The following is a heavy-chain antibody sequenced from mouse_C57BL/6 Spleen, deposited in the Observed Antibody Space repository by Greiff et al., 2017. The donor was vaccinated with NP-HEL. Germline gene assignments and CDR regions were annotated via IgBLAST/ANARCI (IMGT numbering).Heavy chain of an antibody. CDR1: GYTFTSYW. J-gene: IGHJ3*01. V-gene: IGHV1-61*01. D-gene: IGHD1-1*01. CDR3: ARDYYGSSTWFAY. CDR2: IYPSDSET. Sequence: QVQLQQPGAEPVRPGSSVKLSCKASGYTFTSYWMDWVKQRPGQGLEWIGNIYPSDSETHYNQKFKDKATLTVDKSSSTAYMQLSSLTSEDSAVYYCARDYYGSSTWFAYWGQGTLVTVSA.